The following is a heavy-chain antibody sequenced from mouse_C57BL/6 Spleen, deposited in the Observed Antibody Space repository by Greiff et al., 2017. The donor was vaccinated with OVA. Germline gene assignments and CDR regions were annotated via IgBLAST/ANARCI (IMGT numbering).Heavy chain of an antibody. CDR1: GYAFSSSW. CDR2: IYPGDGDT. Sequence: VQLQESGPELVKPGASVKISCKASGYAFSSSWMNWVKQRPGKGLEWIGRIYPGDGDTNYNGKFKGKATLTADKSSSTAYIQLSSLTSEDSAVYFCARDWDGRFDYWGQGTTLTVSS. CDR3: ARDWDGRFDY. D-gene: IGHD4-1*01. V-gene: IGHV1-82*01. J-gene: IGHJ2*01.